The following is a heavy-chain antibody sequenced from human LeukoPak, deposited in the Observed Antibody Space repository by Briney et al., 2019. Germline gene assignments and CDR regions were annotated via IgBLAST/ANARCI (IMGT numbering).Heavy chain of an antibody. CDR1: GFNFRNAW. V-gene: IGHV4-34*01. D-gene: IGHD3-3*01. J-gene: IGHJ4*02. CDR2: INHSGST. CDR3: ARGRLRFLSTPISAELDY. Sequence: GSLRLSCTASGFNFRNAWMCWVRQPPGKGLEWIGEINHSGSTNYNPSLKSRVTISVDTSKNQFSLKLSSVTAADTAVYYCARGRLRFLSTPISAELDYWGQGTLVTVSS.